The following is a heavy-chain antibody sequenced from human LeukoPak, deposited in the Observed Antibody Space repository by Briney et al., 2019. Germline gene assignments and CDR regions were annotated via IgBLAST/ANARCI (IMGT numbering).Heavy chain of an antibody. CDR3: ARVGYSFSINDWSRIGLGAYPTKYYYYMDV. CDR1: GGSISIYY. Sequence: SETLSLTCTVSGGSISIYYWNWIRQPAGKGLEWIGRIFTGGITNYNPSLKSRVTMSVDTSKNQFSLNLSSVTAADTAVYYCARVGYSFSINDWSRIGLGAYPTKYYYYMDVWGKGTTVTVSS. CDR2: IFTGGIT. J-gene: IGHJ6*03. D-gene: IGHD5-18*01. V-gene: IGHV4-4*07.